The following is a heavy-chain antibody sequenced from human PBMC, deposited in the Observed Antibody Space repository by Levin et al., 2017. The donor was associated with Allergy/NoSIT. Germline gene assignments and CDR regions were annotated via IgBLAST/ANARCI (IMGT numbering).Heavy chain of an antibody. CDR3: ARVGDYGDYAGGSGWFDP. CDR2: ISDDGSNK. D-gene: IGHD4-17*01. V-gene: IGHV3-30*04. CDR1: GFTFSTYA. J-gene: IGHJ5*02. Sequence: GESLKISCAASGFTFSTYAMHWVRQAPGKGLEWVAVISDDGSNKYYADSVKGRFTISRDNSKNTLYLHMNTLRSEDTAVYYCARVGDYGDYAGGSGWFDPWGQGTRVTVSS.